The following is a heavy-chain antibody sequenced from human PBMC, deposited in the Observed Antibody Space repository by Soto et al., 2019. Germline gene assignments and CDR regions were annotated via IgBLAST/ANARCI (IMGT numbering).Heavy chain of an antibody. D-gene: IGHD2-21*01. CDR3: TTLGHLSRLIDDY. J-gene: IGHJ4*02. CDR1: GFTFTRAW. V-gene: IGHV3-15*01. Sequence: EVQLVESGGDLVRPGGSRTLSCATSGFTFTRAWMNWVRQAPGGGLEWIGRIKTTADGGTTDFAAPVRGRFAISRDDSRNTLYLHMNSLKSYDTAVYYCTTLGHLSRLIDDYWGQGTLVNVSS. CDR2: IKTTADGGTT.